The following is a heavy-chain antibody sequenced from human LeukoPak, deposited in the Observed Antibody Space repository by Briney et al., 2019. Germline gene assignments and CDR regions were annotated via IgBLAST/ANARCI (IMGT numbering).Heavy chain of an antibody. CDR2: IYYSGST. CDR3: ARRNSVTVAFDY. Sequence: SETLSLTCTVSGGSISSYYWSWIRQPPGKGLEWIGYIYYSGSTNYNPSLKSRGTISVDTSKNQFSLKLSSVTAADTAVYYCARRNSVTVAFDYWGQGTLVTVSS. J-gene: IGHJ4*02. D-gene: IGHD1-14*01. V-gene: IGHV4-59*01. CDR1: GGSISSYY.